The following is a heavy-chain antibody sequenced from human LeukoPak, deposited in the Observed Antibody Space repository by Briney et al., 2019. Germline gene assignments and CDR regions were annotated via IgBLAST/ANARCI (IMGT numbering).Heavy chain of an antibody. D-gene: IGHD2-2*01. CDR3: AKGGRICSSSTCRVDY. CDR2: ISGSGGST. CDR1: GFTFSSYA. Sequence: PGGSLRLSCAASGFTFSSYAMTWVRQAPGKGLEWVSVISGSGGSTYHAGSVKGRFTISRDNSKNTLYPQMNNLSAEDTAIYYCAKGGRICSSSTCRVDYWGQGTLVTVSS. J-gene: IGHJ4*02. V-gene: IGHV3-23*01.